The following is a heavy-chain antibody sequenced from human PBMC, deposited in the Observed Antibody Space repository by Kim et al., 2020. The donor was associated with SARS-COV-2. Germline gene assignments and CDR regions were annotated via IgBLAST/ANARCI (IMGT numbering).Heavy chain of an antibody. J-gene: IGHJ4*02. V-gene: IGHV3-23*01. Sequence: GSTYYADSVKGRFTISRDNSKNTLYLQMNSLRAEDTAVYYCAKDGGSLDYWGQGTLVTVSS. CDR3: AKDGGSLDY. CDR2: GST. D-gene: IGHD1-26*01.